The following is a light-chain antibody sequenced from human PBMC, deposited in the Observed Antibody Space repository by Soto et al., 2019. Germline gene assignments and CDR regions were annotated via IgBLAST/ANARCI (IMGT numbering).Light chain of an antibody. V-gene: IGLV2-11*01. CDR3: CSYAGSLSV. Sequence: QSALTQPRSVSGSPGQSVTISCTGSSSDVGRYIYVSWYQHHPGKAPKLIIYDVSKRPSGVPDRFSGSKSGDTASLTISGLQTEDDADYYCCSYAGSLSVFGTGTKLTVL. CDR2: DVS. CDR1: SSDVGRYIY. J-gene: IGLJ1*01.